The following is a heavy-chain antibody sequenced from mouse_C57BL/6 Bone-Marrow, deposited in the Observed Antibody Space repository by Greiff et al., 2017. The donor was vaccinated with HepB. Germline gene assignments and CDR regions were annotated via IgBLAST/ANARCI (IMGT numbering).Heavy chain of an antibody. CDR2: INPNNGGT. Sequence: SGPELVKPGASVKIPCKASGYTFTDYNMDWVKQSHGKSLEWIGDINPNNGGTIYNQKFKGKATLTVDKSSSTAYMELRSLTSEDTAVYYCARSELRGGYFDYWGQGTTLTVSS. CDR1: GYTFTDYN. J-gene: IGHJ2*01. D-gene: IGHD1-1*01. CDR3: ARSELRGGYFDY. V-gene: IGHV1-18*01.